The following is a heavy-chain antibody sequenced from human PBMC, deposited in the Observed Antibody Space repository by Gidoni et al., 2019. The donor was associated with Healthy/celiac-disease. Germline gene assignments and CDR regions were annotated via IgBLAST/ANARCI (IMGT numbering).Heavy chain of an antibody. CDR1: GYTFTSYY. CDR2: INPSGGST. CDR3: AMIGGDGGPVIFDY. V-gene: IGHV1-46*01. J-gene: IGHJ4*02. D-gene: IGHD2-21*02. Sequence: QVQLVQSGAEVKKPGASVKVSCQASGYTFTSYYMHWVRQAPGQGLDWMGIINPSGGSTSYAQKFQGRVTMTRDTSTSTVYMELSSLRSEDTAVYYCAMIGGDGGPVIFDYWGQGTLVTVSS.